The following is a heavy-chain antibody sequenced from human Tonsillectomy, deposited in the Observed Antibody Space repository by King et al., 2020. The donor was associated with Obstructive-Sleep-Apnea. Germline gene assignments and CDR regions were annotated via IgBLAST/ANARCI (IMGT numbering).Heavy chain of an antibody. Sequence: VQLVESGGGLVQSGGSLRLSCAASGFSFSSYWMSWVRQAPGKGLEGVANINQDGSGKYYVDSVKGRFTISRDNAKNSLYLQMNSLRAEDTAVYYCARDHYIAAAGSDYWGQGTLVTVSS. J-gene: IGHJ4*02. V-gene: IGHV3-7*01. CDR1: GFSFSSYW. CDR2: INQDGSGK. CDR3: ARDHYIAAAGSDY. D-gene: IGHD6-13*01.